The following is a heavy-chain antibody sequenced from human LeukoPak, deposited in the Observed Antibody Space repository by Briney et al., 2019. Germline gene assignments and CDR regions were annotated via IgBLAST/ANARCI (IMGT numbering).Heavy chain of an antibody. CDR1: GGSISSSSYY. Sequence: SETLSLTCTVSGGSISSSSYYWGWICQPPGKGLEWIGSIYYSGSTYYNPSLKSRVTISVDTSKNQFSLKLSPVTAADTAVHYCADSSGYYYAAFDYWGQGTLVTVSS. CDR3: ADSSGYYYAAFDY. D-gene: IGHD3-22*01. V-gene: IGHV4-39*01. CDR2: IYYSGST. J-gene: IGHJ4*02.